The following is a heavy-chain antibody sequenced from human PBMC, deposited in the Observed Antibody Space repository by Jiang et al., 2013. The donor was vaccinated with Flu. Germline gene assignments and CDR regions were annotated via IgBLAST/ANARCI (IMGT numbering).Heavy chain of an antibody. CDR2: ISSSSSYT. V-gene: IGHV3-11*06. CDR1: GFTFSDYY. Sequence: GGSLRLSCAASGFTFSDYYMSWIRQAPGKGLEWVSYISSSSSYTNYADSVKGRFTISRDNAKNSLYLQMNSLRAEDTAVYYCARVDIVVVVAATYGMDVWGQGTTVTVSS. J-gene: IGHJ6*02. D-gene: IGHD2-15*01. CDR3: ARVDIVVVVAATYGMDV.